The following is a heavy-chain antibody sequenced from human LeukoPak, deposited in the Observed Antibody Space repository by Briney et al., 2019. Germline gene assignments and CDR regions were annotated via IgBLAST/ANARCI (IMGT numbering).Heavy chain of an antibody. CDR1: GYTFTSYY. Sequence: GASVKVSCKASGYTFTSYYMHWVRQAPGQGLEWMGIINPSGGSTSYAQKFQGRVTMTRDTSISTAYMELSRLRSDDTAVYYCARDRVTIFGVVTTFFDYWGQGTLVTVSS. J-gene: IGHJ4*02. V-gene: IGHV1-46*01. CDR3: ARDRVTIFGVVTTFFDY. D-gene: IGHD3-3*01. CDR2: INPSGGST.